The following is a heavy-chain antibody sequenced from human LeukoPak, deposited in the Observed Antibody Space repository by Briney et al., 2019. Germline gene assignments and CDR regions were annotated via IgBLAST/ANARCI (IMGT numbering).Heavy chain of an antibody. D-gene: IGHD3-3*01. CDR2: IYPGDSDT. Sequence: GESLKISCKGSGYSFTSYWIGWVRQMPGKGLEWMGIIYPGDSDTRYSPSFQGQVTISADKSISTAYLQWSSLKASDTAMYYCARVIVRLGFWSGYQFDYWGQGTLVTVSS. V-gene: IGHV5-51*01. CDR1: GYSFTSYW. CDR3: ARVIVRLGFWSGYQFDY. J-gene: IGHJ4*02.